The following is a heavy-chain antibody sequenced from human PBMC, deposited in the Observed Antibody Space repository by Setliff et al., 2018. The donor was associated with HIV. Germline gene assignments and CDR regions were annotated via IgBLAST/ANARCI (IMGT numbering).Heavy chain of an antibody. D-gene: IGHD2-15*01. CDR2: ISRSSSYI. CDR1: GLTFSSHS. CDR3: ARVAVGYCSGGSCLGDAFDI. J-gene: IGHJ3*02. Sequence: PGGSLRLSCAASGLTFSSHSMNWVRQAPGKGLEWVSSISRSSSYIYYSDSVKGRFTISRDNSKNTLYLQMNSLRAEDTAVYYCARVAVGYCSGGSCLGDAFDIWGQGTMVTVSS. V-gene: IGHV3-21*01.